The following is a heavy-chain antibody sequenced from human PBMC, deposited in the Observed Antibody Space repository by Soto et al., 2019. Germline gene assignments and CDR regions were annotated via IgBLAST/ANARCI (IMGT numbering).Heavy chain of an antibody. J-gene: IGHJ3*01. CDR1: GYSISSAYF. D-gene: IGHD2-8*02. Sequence: SETLSLTCAVSGYSISSAYFWGWIRQPPGKGLEWIASIYHSGTTYYNPSLKSRVTISVDPSENKFSLKLDSVTAADTAVYFCARDQLRLVGPDDAFDLWGQGTMVTVSS. CDR3: ARDQLRLVGPDDAFDL. V-gene: IGHV4-38-2*02. CDR2: IYHSGTT.